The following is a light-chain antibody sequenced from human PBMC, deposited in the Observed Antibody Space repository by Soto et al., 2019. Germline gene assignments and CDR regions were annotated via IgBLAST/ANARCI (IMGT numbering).Light chain of an antibody. J-gene: IGKJ1*01. V-gene: IGKV3-15*01. Sequence: ESSALLSTGSQSISNNLAWYQQQPGQTPRLLIYGASTTATGIPARFSGSWTGTEHTLSISSLQTPDHPLYHCLRHHERPRWTLGHGTKVEIK. CDR2: GAS. CDR3: LRHHERPRWT. CDR1: QSISNN.